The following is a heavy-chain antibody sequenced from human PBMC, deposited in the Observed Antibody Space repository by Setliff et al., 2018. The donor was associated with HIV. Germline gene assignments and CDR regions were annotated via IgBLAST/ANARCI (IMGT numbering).Heavy chain of an antibody. Sequence: SETLSLTCTVSGGSISSYYWTWIRQHPGKGLEWIGYIYNTGSTYHSPSLESRVTISIDTSKNQFSLKLSSVTAADTAVYFCARGRGSSSSWPIDYWGQGTLVTVSS. J-gene: IGHJ4*02. CDR1: GGSISSYY. CDR2: IYNTGST. CDR3: ARGRGSSSSWPIDY. V-gene: IGHV4-59*06. D-gene: IGHD6-13*01.